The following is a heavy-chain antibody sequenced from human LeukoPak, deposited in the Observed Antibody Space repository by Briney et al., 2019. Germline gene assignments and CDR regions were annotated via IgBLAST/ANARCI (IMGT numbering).Heavy chain of an antibody. J-gene: IGHJ5*02. Sequence: GGSLRLSCAASGFTFSSYSMNWVRQAPGKGLEWVSSISSSSSYIYYADSVKGRFTISRDNAKNSLYLQMNSLRAEDTAVYYCARSQLLYNWFDPWGQGTLVTVSP. CDR1: GFTFSSYS. CDR2: ISSSSSYI. V-gene: IGHV3-21*01. D-gene: IGHD2-2*01. CDR3: ARSQLLYNWFDP.